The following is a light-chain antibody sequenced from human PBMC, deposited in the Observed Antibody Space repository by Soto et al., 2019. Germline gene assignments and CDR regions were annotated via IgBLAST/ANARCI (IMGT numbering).Light chain of an antibody. Sequence: EIVLTQSPGTLSLSPGERATLSCRASQSITSSNLAWYQQKPGQAPRLLIYDASSRATGISDRFSGSGSGTDFTLTISRPEPEDFAVYYCQQYGSSRTFGQGTKVEIK. CDR3: QQYGSSRT. V-gene: IGKV3-20*01. J-gene: IGKJ1*01. CDR2: DAS. CDR1: QSITSSN.